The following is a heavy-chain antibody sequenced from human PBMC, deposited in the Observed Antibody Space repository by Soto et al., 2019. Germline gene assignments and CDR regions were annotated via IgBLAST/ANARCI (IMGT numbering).Heavy chain of an antibody. D-gene: IGHD1-1*01. V-gene: IGHV1-46*01. CDR1: GYTFTSYY. J-gene: IGHJ4*02. CDR3: ARLNWNEDY. CDR2: INTSGGST. Sequence: QVQLVQSGAEVKNPGASVKVSCKASGYTFTSYYMHWVRQAPGQGLEWMGIINTSGGSTSYAQKFQVNVTMTRDTSTITVYMELSSLRAEDTAVYYCARLNWNEDYWGQGPLVTVSS.